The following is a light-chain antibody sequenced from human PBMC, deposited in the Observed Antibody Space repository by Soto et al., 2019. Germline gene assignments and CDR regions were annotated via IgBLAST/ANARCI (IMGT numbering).Light chain of an antibody. CDR1: QSVSTN. V-gene: IGKV3-15*01. J-gene: IGKJ1*01. CDR2: GAS. CDR3: QQYNSRPGT. Sequence: IALTQSPATLSASPGERATLSCMASQSVSTNLAWYQHKPGQAPRLLISGASTRATGLPARFSGSGSGTEFTLTISSLQSEDFAVYYCQQYNSRPGTFGQGTKVDIK.